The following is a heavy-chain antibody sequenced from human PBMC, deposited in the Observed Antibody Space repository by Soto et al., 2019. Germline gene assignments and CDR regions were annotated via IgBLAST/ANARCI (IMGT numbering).Heavy chain of an antibody. Sequence: GGSLRLSCAASGFIFSSYAMHWVRQAPGKGLEWVTVISYDGNDKHYADSVKGRFTISRDNSKNTLFLERNSLRAEDTAVYYFARDQNYIAAHSFDSWGQGTLVTVSS. CDR2: ISYDGNDK. CDR1: GFIFSSYA. D-gene: IGHD6-13*01. CDR3: ARDQNYIAAHSFDS. J-gene: IGHJ4*02. V-gene: IGHV3-30-3*01.